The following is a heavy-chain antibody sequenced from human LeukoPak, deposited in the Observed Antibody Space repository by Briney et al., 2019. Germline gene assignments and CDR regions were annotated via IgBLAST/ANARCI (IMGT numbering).Heavy chain of an antibody. D-gene: IGHD3-22*01. V-gene: IGHV1-58*02. CDR2: IVVGSGNT. CDR1: GFTFTSSA. CDR3: VVNTYYYDSSGYPYYFDY. J-gene: IGHJ4*02. Sequence: SVKVSCKASGFTFTSSAMQWVRQARGQRLEWIGWIVVGSGNTNYAQKFQERVTITRDMSTSTAYMELSSLRSEDTAVYYCVVNTYYYDSSGYPYYFDYWGQGTLVTVSS.